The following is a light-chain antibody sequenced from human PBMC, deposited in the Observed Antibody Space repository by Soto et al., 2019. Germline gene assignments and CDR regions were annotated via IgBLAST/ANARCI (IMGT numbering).Light chain of an antibody. CDR1: QSVSSSY. Sequence: EIVLTQSPGTLSLSPGEIATLSCRASQSVSSSYLAWYKQKPGQAPRLLIYGASSRATGIPDRFSGSGSWTEFILTISRLEPEDFAVYYCQQYGSSPTWTFGQGTKVEIK. CDR2: GAS. V-gene: IGKV3-20*01. J-gene: IGKJ1*01. CDR3: QQYGSSPTWT.